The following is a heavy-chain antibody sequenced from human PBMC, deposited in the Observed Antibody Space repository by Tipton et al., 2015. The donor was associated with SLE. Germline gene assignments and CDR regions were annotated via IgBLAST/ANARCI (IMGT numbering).Heavy chain of an antibody. Sequence: LRLSCTVSGGSISSYYWSWIRQPPGKGLEWIGYIYYSGSTNYNPSLKSRVTISVDTSKNQFSLKLSSVTAADTAVYYCARVSEIKDWVSGMDVWGQGTTVTVSS. D-gene: IGHD3/OR15-3a*01. J-gene: IGHJ6*02. CDR2: IYYSGST. CDR3: ARVSEIKDWVSGMDV. V-gene: IGHV4-59*01. CDR1: GGSISSYY.